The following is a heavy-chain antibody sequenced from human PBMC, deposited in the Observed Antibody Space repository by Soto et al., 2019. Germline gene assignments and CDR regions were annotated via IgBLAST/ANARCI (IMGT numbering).Heavy chain of an antibody. Sequence: QVQLQESGPGLVKPSETLSLTCTVSGGSISSYYWSWIRQPPGKGLEWIGYIYYIGSTNYNPSLKSRVTISVDTSKNQFSLKLSSVTAADTAVYYCARETLGGSYYFDYWGQGTMVTVSS. CDR1: GGSISSYY. D-gene: IGHD1-26*01. J-gene: IGHJ4*02. CDR3: ARETLGGSYYFDY. V-gene: IGHV4-59*01. CDR2: IYYIGST.